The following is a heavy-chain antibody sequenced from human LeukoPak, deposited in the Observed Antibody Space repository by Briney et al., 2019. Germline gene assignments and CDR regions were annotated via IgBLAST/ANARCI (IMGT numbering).Heavy chain of an antibody. CDR3: ASGYSYGSGAFDI. V-gene: IGHV1-2*02. J-gene: IGHJ3*02. CDR2: INPNSGGT. CDR1: GYTFTGYY. D-gene: IGHD5-18*01. Sequence: ASVKDSCKASGYTFTGYYMHWVRQAPGQGLEWMGWINPNSGGTNYAQKFQGRVTMTRDTSISTAYMELSRLRSDDTAVYYCASGYSYGSGAFDIWGQGTMVTVSS.